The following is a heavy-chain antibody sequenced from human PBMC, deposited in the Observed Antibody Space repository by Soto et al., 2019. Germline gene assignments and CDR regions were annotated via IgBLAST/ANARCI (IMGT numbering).Heavy chain of an antibody. Sequence: GASVKVSCKASGGTFSSYAISWVRQAPGQGLEWMGGIIPIFGPANYAQKFQGRVTITADESTSTAYMELSSLTSEDTAVYYCATLEIRNYYDSSGYFDYWGQGTLVTVSS. V-gene: IGHV1-69*13. CDR3: ATLEIRNYYDSSGYFDY. CDR2: IIPIFGPA. CDR1: GGTFSSYA. J-gene: IGHJ4*02. D-gene: IGHD3-22*01.